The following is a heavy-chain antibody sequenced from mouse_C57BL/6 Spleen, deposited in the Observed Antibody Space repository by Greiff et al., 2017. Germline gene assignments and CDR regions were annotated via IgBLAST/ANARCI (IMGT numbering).Heavy chain of an antibody. CDR2: IDPSDSYT. CDR3: ARKGYERHFDY. CDR1: GYTFTSYW. V-gene: IGHV1-69*01. Sequence: QVQLQQPGAELVMPGASVKLSCKASGYTFTSYWMHWVKQRPGQGLEWIGEIDPSDSYTNYNQKFKGKSTLTVDKSSSTAYMQLSSLTSEDSAVYYCARKGYERHFDYWGQGTTLTVSS. D-gene: IGHD2-10*02. J-gene: IGHJ2*01.